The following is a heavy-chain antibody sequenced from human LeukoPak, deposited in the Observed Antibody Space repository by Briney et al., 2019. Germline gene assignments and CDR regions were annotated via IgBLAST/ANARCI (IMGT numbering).Heavy chain of an antibody. CDR3: ARGDKFSGDY. J-gene: IGHJ4*02. Sequence: ETLSLTCTVYGGSFSGYYWSWIRQPPGKGLEWVANIHQDGNEKYYVDSVKGRFTISRDNAKNSLYLQMNSLRAEDTAVYYCARGDKFSGDYWGQGTLVTVSS. V-gene: IGHV3-7*04. CDR2: IHQDGNEK. D-gene: IGHD2-15*01. CDR1: GGSFSGYY.